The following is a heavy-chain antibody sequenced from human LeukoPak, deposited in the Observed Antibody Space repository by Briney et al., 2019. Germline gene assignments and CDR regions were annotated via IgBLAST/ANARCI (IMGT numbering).Heavy chain of an antibody. D-gene: IGHD2-21*01. V-gene: IGHV3-64D*06. CDR2: ICHDGRNT. Sequence: PGGALRLSCLASGCXFSDALMHWVRQAPGKTLEYVSPICHDGRNTFYADTVKGRYTLCRDNFKDALSLQMTTLRVDDTAVYYWVPHIKYSYRFWGRGTLVTVS. CDR1: GCXFSDAL. J-gene: IGHJ4*02. CDR3: VPHIKYSYRF.